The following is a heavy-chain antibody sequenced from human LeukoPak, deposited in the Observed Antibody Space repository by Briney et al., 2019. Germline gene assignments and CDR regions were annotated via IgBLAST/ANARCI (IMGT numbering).Heavy chain of an antibody. CDR3: AREGTSLWFYFDY. V-gene: IGHV3-7*01. CDR2: IKQDGSQE. D-gene: IGHD2-21*01. CDR1: GFTFSSHW. J-gene: IGHJ4*02. Sequence: GGSLRLSCAASGFTFSSHWMSWVRQAPGKGLEWVANIKQDGSQEYYVDSVKGRFTISRDNAKSSLYLQMNNLKADDTAVYYCAREGTSLWFYFDYWGRGSLATVSS.